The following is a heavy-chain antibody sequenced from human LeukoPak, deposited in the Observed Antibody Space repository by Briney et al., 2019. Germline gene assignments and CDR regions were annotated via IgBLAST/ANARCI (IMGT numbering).Heavy chain of an antibody. CDR1: GYSLGKNYY. CDR2: IYGRAST. D-gene: IGHD3-16*01. J-gene: IGHJ4*02. Sequence: SETPSLTCAVSGYSLGKNYYWGWIRQSPGKGLEWIGRIYGRASTSYNPSLVNRVTMSVDTSKNHFSLQLTSVTAADTAVYYCARYDSRGSASTKFDYWGPGILVTISS. V-gene: IGHV4-38-2*01. CDR3: ARYDSRGSASTKFDY.